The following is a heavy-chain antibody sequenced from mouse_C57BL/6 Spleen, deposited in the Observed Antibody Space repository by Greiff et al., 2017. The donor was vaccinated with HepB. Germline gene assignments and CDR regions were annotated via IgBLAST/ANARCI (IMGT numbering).Heavy chain of an antibody. Sequence: EVKLMESGGGLVKPGGSLKLSCAASGFTFSDYGMHWVRQAPEKGLEWVAYISSGSSTIYYADTVKGRFTISRDNAKNTLFLQMTSLRSEDTAMYYCARRPVVARGYFDVWGTGTTVTVSS. J-gene: IGHJ1*03. V-gene: IGHV5-17*01. CDR3: ARRPVVARGYFDV. CDR1: GFTFSDYG. D-gene: IGHD1-1*01. CDR2: ISSGSSTI.